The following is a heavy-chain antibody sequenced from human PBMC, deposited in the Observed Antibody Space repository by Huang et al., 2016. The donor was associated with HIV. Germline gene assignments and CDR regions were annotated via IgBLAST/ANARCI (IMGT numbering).Heavy chain of an antibody. CDR2: VNPSGGGA. Sequence: QVQLVQSGAEVKKPGASVTISCKASGFSILIYYIHWVRQAPGPGLEWMGIVNPSGGGADYAQKFKGRVTMTRDTSTRTLYMELSSLRSEDTAVYYCAREGITPSGTEVSGFDFWGQGTPVSVSS. CDR3: AREGITPSGTEVSGFDF. D-gene: IGHD6-13*01. CDR1: GFSILIYY. J-gene: IGHJ5*01. V-gene: IGHV1-46*03.